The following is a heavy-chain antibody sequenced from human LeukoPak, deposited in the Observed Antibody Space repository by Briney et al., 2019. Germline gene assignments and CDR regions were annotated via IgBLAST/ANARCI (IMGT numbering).Heavy chain of an antibody. CDR1: GGSFSGYY. Sequence: PSETLSLTCAVSGGSFSGYYWTWIRQPPGKGLEWIGEINHSGSANYNPSLKSRVTISLDTSKNQFSLKLSSVTAADTAVYYCARGGGAAADPFDYWGQGTLVTVSS. D-gene: IGHD6-13*01. V-gene: IGHV4-34*01. J-gene: IGHJ4*02. CDR3: ARGGGAAADPFDY. CDR2: INHSGSA.